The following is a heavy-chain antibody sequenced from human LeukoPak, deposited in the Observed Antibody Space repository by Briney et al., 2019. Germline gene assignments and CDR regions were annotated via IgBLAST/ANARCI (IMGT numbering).Heavy chain of an antibody. J-gene: IGHJ3*01. CDR3: ATTRGPIRFLGWLTSGAFDV. Sequence: PGGSLRLSCAASGFTFSSYEMNWVRQAPGKGLEWVSYISSSGSTIYYADSVKGRFTISRDNSKNTLFLQMNSLRAEDTAVYYCATTRGPIRFLGWLTSGAFDVWGQGTMVTVSS. V-gene: IGHV3-48*03. CDR1: GFTFSSYE. D-gene: IGHD3/OR15-3a*01. CDR2: ISSSGSTI.